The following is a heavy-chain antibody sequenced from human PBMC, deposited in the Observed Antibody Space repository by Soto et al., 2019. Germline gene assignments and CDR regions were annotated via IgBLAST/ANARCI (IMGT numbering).Heavy chain of an antibody. CDR3: ASGGDYYASSGESAFDI. J-gene: IGHJ3*02. V-gene: IGHV1-69*12. D-gene: IGHD3-22*01. Sequence: QVQLVQSGAEVKKPGSSVKVSCKASGGTFSSYVISWVRQAPGQGLEWMGGIIPIFGTPNYAQKFQGRVTMTADDSTSTAYMELSSLRSEDTAADYSASGGDYYASSGESAFDIWGQGTMVTVSS. CDR2: IIPIFGTP. CDR1: GGTFSSYV.